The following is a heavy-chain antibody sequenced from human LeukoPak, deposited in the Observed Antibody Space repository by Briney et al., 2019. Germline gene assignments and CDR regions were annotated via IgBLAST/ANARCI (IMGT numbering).Heavy chain of an antibody. V-gene: IGHV3-7*01. Sequence: GGSLRLSCAASGFTFSSYWMSWVRQAPGKGLEWVANIQQDGSMKYYADSVKGRFTISRDNSKNTLYLQMNSLRAEDTAVYYCAKGSSWGKGHYFDYWGQGTLVTVSS. CDR3: AKGSSWGKGHYFDY. J-gene: IGHJ4*02. CDR1: GFTFSSYW. D-gene: IGHD6-13*01. CDR2: IQQDGSMK.